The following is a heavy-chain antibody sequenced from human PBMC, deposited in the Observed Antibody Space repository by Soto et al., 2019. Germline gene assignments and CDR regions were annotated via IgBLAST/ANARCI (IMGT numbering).Heavy chain of an antibody. Sequence: ASVKVSCKASGYTFTNYGITWVRQAPGQGLEWMGWISANNSNTDYAQKLQGRVTMTTDTSTSTAYMELRNLRSDDTAVYYCARGLGSSSSAFSVYWGQGTLVTVSS. D-gene: IGHD6-6*01. CDR1: GYTFTNYG. CDR3: ARGLGSSSSAFSVY. V-gene: IGHV1-18*04. CDR2: ISANNSNT. J-gene: IGHJ4*02.